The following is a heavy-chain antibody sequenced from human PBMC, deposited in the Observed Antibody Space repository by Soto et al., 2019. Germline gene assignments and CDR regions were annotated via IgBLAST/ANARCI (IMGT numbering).Heavy chain of an antibody. V-gene: IGHV4-61*01. CDR2: IYYSGTT. Sequence: TLSLTCAVSGDSVSNDNYYWSWIRQPPGKGLEWIGYIYYSGTTNYNSYLKSRLSLSVDMSKNQFSLKLASVTAADTAVYFCARSQRGRTAFTFDYWGQGALVTVSS. J-gene: IGHJ4*02. D-gene: IGHD3-16*01. CDR1: GDSVSNDNYY. CDR3: ARSQRGRTAFTFDY.